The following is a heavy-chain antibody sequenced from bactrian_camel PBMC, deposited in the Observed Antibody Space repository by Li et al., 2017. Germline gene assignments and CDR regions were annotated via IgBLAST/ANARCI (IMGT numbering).Heavy chain of an antibody. CDR2: INSGGGST. CDR1: GFTFSTYD. D-gene: IGHD2*01. J-gene: IGHJ4*01. V-gene: IGHV3S40*01. CDR3: ANPPWSAAAY. Sequence: VQLVESGGGLVQPGGSLRLSCAASGFTFSTYDMSWVRQAPGKGLEWVSAINSGGGSTYYADSVKGRFTISRDNAKNTLYLQLNSLKADDTAMYYCANPPWSAAAYWGQGTQVTVST.